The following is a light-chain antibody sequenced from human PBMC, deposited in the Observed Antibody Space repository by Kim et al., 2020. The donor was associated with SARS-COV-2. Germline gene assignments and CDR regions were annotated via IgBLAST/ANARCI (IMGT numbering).Light chain of an antibody. V-gene: IGKV3-15*01. CDR3: LQYNNWVFT. J-gene: IGKJ3*01. CDR1: QTFSKN. CDR2: DVS. Sequence: VAPGERVTRACRASQTFSKNLAWYQQKPGQAPRLLIYDVSTRATGVPARFSGSGSEAEFTLTISSLQSEDLAVYYCLQYNNWVFTFGPGTKVDIK.